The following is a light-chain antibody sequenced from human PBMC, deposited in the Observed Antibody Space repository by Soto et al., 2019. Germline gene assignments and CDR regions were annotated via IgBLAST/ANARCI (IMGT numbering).Light chain of an antibody. Sequence: DIVMTQSPGTLSLSPGERATLSCRASQSISSNYLAWYQQKPGQSPRLLIYGASSSATGIPDRFSGRGSGTDFTLTISRLEPEDFAVYFCQQYGTSPRTFGQGTKVDIK. V-gene: IGKV3-20*01. CDR2: GAS. CDR1: QSISSNY. J-gene: IGKJ1*01. CDR3: QQYGTSPRT.